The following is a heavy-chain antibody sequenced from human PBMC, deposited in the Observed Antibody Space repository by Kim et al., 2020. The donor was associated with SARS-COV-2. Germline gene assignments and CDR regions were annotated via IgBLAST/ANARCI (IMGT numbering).Heavy chain of an antibody. CDR1: GFTFSNAW. Sequence: GGSLRLSCAASGFTFSNAWMSWVRQAPGKGLEWVGRIKSKTDGGTTDYAAPVKGRFTISRDDSKNTLYLQMNSLKTEDTAVYYCTTGEFYCSSTSCHPLFDYWGQGTLVTVSS. J-gene: IGHJ4*02. D-gene: IGHD2-2*01. CDR3: TTGEFYCSSTSCHPLFDY. V-gene: IGHV3-15*01. CDR2: IKSKTDGGTT.